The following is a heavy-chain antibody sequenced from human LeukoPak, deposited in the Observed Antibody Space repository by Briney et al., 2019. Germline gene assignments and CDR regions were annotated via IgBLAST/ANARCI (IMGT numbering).Heavy chain of an antibody. CDR1: GYTFTSYY. Sequence: ASVKVSCKASGYTFTSYYMHWVRQAPGQGLEWMGLINPTGDSTGYAQKFQGRVTITRDMSTNTAYMELSSLRSDDTAVYYCAAELYSGTYGRCCSFAFWGQGTQVTVS. V-gene: IGHV1-46*01. J-gene: IGHJ4*02. CDR3: AAELYSGTYGRCCSFAF. CDR2: INPTGDST. D-gene: IGHD1-26*01.